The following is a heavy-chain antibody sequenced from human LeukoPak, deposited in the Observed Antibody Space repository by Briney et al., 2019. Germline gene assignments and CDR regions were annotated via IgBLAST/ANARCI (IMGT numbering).Heavy chain of an antibody. Sequence: SVNVSCKASGGTFSSYAISWVRQAPGQRLEWMGRIIPILGIANYAQKFQGRVTITADKSTSTAYMELSSLRSEDTAVYYCARDPEGIAVAGTIHYWGQGTLVTVSS. CDR3: ARDPEGIAVAGTIHY. J-gene: IGHJ4*02. D-gene: IGHD6-19*01. V-gene: IGHV1-69*04. CDR2: IIPILGIA. CDR1: GGTFSSYA.